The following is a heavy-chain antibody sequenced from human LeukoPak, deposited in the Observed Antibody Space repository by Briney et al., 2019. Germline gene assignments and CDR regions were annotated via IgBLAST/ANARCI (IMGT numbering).Heavy chain of an antibody. V-gene: IGHV3-21*01. CDR1: GFTFSSYS. Sequence: GGSLRLSCAASGFTFSSYSMNWVRQAPGKGLEWVSSISSSSSYIYYADSVKGRFTISRDNAKNSLYLQMNSLRAEDTAVYYCARGTSKYSSGRGSFPWGQGTLVTVSS. CDR3: ARGTSKYSSGRGSFP. D-gene: IGHD6-25*01. J-gene: IGHJ5*02. CDR2: ISSSSSYI.